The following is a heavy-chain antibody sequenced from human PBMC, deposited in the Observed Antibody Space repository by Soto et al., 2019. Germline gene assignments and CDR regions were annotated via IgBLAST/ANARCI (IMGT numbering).Heavy chain of an antibody. CDR3: ARRRVAARRGADP. CDR2: IYYSGST. Sequence: QLQLQESGPGLVKPSETLSLTCTVSGGSISSSSYYWGWIRQPPGKGLEWIGSIYYSGSTYYNPSPMSRVTISVDTSTNQFSLKLSSVTAADTAVYYCARRRVAARRGADPWGQGTLVTVSS. CDR1: GGSISSSSYY. J-gene: IGHJ5*02. V-gene: IGHV4-39*01. D-gene: IGHD6-6*01.